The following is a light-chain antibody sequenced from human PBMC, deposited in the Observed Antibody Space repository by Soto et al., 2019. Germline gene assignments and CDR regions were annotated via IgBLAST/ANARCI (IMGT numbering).Light chain of an antibody. CDR1: QSISSD. V-gene: IGKV1-39*01. Sequence: DIQMTQSPSSLSASVGDRVTITCRASQSISSDLNWYQQKPGKAPKLLIYAAYSLQSGVPSRFSGSGSGTDFTLTSSSLQPEVFATYYCQQSYSTPWTFGQGTKVEIK. CDR3: QQSYSTPWT. J-gene: IGKJ1*01. CDR2: AAY.